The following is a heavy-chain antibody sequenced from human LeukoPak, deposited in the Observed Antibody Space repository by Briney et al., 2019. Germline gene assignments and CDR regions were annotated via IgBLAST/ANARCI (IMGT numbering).Heavy chain of an antibody. CDR3: AHRHNDILTGTYYFDY. CDR2: IYWDDDK. Sequence: SGPTLVNPTQPLTLTCTFSGFSLSTSGVGVGWIRQPPGKALEWLALIYWDDDKRYSPSLMSRLTITKDTSKNQVVLTMTNMDPVDTATYYCAHRHNDILTGTYYFDYWGQGTLVTVSS. J-gene: IGHJ4*02. D-gene: IGHD3-9*01. CDR1: GFSLSTSGVG. V-gene: IGHV2-5*02.